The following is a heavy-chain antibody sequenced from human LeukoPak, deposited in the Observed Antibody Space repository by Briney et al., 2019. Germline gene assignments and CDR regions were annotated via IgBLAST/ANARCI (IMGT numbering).Heavy chain of an antibody. J-gene: IGHJ6*03. CDR3: ARRVQSITIFGPYYYYYYMDV. D-gene: IGHD3-3*01. CDR2: MNPNSGNT. Sequence: ASVKVSCKASGYTFTSYDINWVRQATGQGLEWMGWMNPNSGNTGYAQKFQGRVTITRNTSISAAYMELSSLRSEDTAVYYCARRVQSITIFGPYYYYYYMDVWGKGTTVTVSS. V-gene: IGHV1-8*03. CDR1: GYTFTSYD.